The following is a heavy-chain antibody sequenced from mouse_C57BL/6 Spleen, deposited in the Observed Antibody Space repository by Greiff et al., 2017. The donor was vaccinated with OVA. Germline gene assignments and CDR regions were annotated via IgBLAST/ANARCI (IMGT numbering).Heavy chain of an antibody. D-gene: IGHD4-1*01. Sequence: QVQLQQSGAELVKPGASVKLSCKASGYTFTSYWMQWVKQRPGQGLEWIGEIDPSDSYTNSNQKFKGKATLTVDTSSSTAYMQLSSLTSEDSAVYYCAANWDVGGAMDYWGQGTSVTVSS. J-gene: IGHJ4*01. CDR3: AANWDVGGAMDY. CDR1: GYTFTSYW. V-gene: IGHV1-50*01. CDR2: IDPSDSYT.